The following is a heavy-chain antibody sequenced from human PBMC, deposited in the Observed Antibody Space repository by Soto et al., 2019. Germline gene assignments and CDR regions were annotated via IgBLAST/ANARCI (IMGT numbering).Heavy chain of an antibody. CDR3: ARLVTGYSSSWYPH. CDR1: GGSLSSSSYY. D-gene: IGHD6-13*01. Sequence: QLQLQESGPGLVKPSETLSLTCTVSGGSLSSSSYYWGWIRQPPGKGLEWIGSIYYSGSTYYNPSLKSRVTISVDTSKNQFSLKPSSVTAADTAVYYCARLVTGYSSSWYPHWGQGTLVTVSS. V-gene: IGHV4-39*01. J-gene: IGHJ4*02. CDR2: IYYSGST.